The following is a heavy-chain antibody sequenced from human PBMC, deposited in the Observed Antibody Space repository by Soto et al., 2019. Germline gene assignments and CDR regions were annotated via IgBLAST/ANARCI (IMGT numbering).Heavy chain of an antibody. D-gene: IGHD2-8*01. CDR1: GGTFSSYA. V-gene: IGHV1-69*13. CDR3: ARDFGLGYCTNGVCPGSFDY. J-gene: IGHJ4*02. CDR2: IIPIFGTA. Sequence: GASVKVSCKASGGTFSSYAISWVRQAPGQGLEWMGGIIPIFGTANYAQKFQGRVTITADESTSTAYMELSSLRSEDTAVYYCARDFGLGYCTNGVCPGSFDYWGQGTLVTVSS.